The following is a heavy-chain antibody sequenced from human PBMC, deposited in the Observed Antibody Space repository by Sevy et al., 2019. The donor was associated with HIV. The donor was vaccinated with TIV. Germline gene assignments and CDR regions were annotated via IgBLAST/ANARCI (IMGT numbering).Heavy chain of an antibody. D-gene: IGHD6-19*01. Sequence: GGSLRLSCTASGFSISGYGMHWVRQVPGKGLEWVAIIWYDGTNKHYTDSVKGRFTITRDNSKNTLYLQMNSLRVEDTAVYYCARESLAVAGIGYYFNYWGQGTLVTVSS. CDR3: ARESLAVAGIGYYFNY. CDR1: GFSISGYG. J-gene: IGHJ4*02. V-gene: IGHV3-33*01. CDR2: IWYDGTNK.